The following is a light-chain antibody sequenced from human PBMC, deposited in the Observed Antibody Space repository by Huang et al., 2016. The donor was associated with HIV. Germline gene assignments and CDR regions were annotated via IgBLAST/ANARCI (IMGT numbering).Light chain of an antibody. CDR2: GAS. Sequence: EIVLTQSPGTQSLSPGERATLSCRASQSISSSFLAWYQQKPGQAPRLLIYGASNRATGIPDRFSGIGSGTDFTLTISRLEAEDFAVYYCHQYGTAPRTFGQGTKLEIK. J-gene: IGKJ2*01. V-gene: IGKV3-20*01. CDR3: HQYGTAPRT. CDR1: QSISSSF.